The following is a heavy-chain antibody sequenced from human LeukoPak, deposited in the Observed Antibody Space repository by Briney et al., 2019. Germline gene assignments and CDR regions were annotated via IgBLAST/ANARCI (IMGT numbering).Heavy chain of an antibody. CDR1: GFIFNNYG. D-gene: IGHD3-22*01. Sequence: GGSLRLSCAASGFIFNNYGLVWVRQAPGKGLEWVSAISNDGGGTTYADFVKGRFTISRDNSKNTLFLQMDSLRAKDTALYYCAKGSSGYFFDLWGQGTLVTVSS. V-gene: IGHV3-23*01. J-gene: IGHJ4*02. CDR3: AKGSSGYFFDL. CDR2: ISNDGGGT.